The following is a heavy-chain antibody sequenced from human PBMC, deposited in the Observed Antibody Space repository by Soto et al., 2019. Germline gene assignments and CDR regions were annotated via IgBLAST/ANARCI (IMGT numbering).Heavy chain of an antibody. Sequence: QVQLVQSGAEVKKPGASVKVSCKAAGYTFTGYYMHWVRQAPGQGLEWMGWINPNSGGTNYAQKFQGWVTMTRDTSISTAYMELSRLRSDDTAVYYCARGLTDASWSYFLLGYWGQGTLVTVSS. V-gene: IGHV1-2*04. CDR2: INPNSGGT. CDR3: ARGLTDASWSYFLLGY. J-gene: IGHJ4*02. CDR1: GYTFTGYY. D-gene: IGHD1-26*01.